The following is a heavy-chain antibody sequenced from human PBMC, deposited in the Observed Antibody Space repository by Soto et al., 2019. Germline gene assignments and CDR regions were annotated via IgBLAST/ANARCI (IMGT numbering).Heavy chain of an antibody. V-gene: IGHV1-69*13. Sequence: ASVKVSCKASGGTFSSYAISWVRQAPGQGLEWMGGIIPIFGTANYAQKFQGRVTITADESTSTAYMELSGLRSEDTAVYYCARDPRLTTVTTDWFDTWGQGTLVTVSS. J-gene: IGHJ5*02. CDR1: GGTFSSYA. D-gene: IGHD4-17*01. CDR3: ARDPRLTTVTTDWFDT. CDR2: IIPIFGTA.